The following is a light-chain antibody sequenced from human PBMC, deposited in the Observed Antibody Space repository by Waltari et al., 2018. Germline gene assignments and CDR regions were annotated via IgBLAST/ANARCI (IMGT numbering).Light chain of an antibody. J-gene: IGLJ1*01. CDR2: GVS. V-gene: IGLV2-14*03. CDR1: SSAVGGYDY. Sequence: QSALTQPASVSGSPGQPITIFCTGTSSAVGGYDYVSWYQQHPCKAHTLMLYGVSSRPARVSNRLSGSKSGNTASLTISGLQAEDEADYHCCSYTSSSTLVFGTGTKVTV. CDR3: CSYTSSSTLV.